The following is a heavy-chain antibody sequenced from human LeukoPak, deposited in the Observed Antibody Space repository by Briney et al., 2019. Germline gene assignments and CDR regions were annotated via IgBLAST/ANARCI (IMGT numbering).Heavy chain of an antibody. V-gene: IGHV3-30*03. J-gene: IGHJ4*02. Sequence: GRSLRLSCAASGFTFSSYGMHWVRQAPGKGLEWVAVISYDGSNKYYADSVKGRFTISRDNSKNTLYLQMNSLRAEDMAVYYCARDLVGIAAHLDYWGQGTLVTVSS. CDR2: ISYDGSNK. CDR1: GFTFSSYG. CDR3: ARDLVGIAAHLDY. D-gene: IGHD6-13*01.